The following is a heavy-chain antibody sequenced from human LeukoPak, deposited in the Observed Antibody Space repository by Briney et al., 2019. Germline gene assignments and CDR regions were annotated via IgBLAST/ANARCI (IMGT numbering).Heavy chain of an antibody. Sequence: SGTLSLTCAVSGGSISSSNWWTWVRQPPGKGLEWIGEIYHSGSTTYNPSLKSRVTISVDKSKNQFSLKLSSVTAADTAVYYCARWGSSSGRYYFDSWGQGTLVTVSS. CDR3: ARWGSSSGRYYFDS. V-gene: IGHV4-4*02. CDR2: IYHSGST. D-gene: IGHD3-16*01. CDR1: GGSISSSNW. J-gene: IGHJ4*02.